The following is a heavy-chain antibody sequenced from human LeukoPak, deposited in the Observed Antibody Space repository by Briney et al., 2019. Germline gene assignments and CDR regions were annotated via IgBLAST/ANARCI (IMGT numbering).Heavy chain of an antibody. CDR3: GKGGTAGRTYYYMDV. D-gene: IGHD1-1*01. CDR1: GYTFTSYD. CDR2: MNPNSGNT. V-gene: IGHV1-8*01. Sequence: ASVKVSCKASGYTFTSYDINWVRQATGQGLEWMGWMNPNSGNTGYAQKFQGRVTMTRNTSISTAYMELSSLRSEDTAVYYCGKGGTAGRTYYYMDVWGKGTSVTVSS. J-gene: IGHJ6*03.